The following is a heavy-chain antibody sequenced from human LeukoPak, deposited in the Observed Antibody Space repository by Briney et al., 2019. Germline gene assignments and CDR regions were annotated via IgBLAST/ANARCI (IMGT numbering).Heavy chain of an antibody. CDR1: GYSFTSYW. V-gene: IGHV5-51*01. CDR3: ARQEGSGWYWRGWSDP. D-gene: IGHD6-19*01. J-gene: IGHJ5*02. CDR2: IYPGDSDT. Sequence: KGGESLKISCKGSGYSFTSYWIGWVRQMPGKGLGWMGIIYPGDSDTRYSPSFQGQVTISADKSISTAYLQWSSLKASDTAMYYCARQEGSGWYWRGWSDPWGQGTLVTVSS.